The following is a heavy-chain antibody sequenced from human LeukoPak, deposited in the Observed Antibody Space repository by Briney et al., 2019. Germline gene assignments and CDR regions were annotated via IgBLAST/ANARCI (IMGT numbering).Heavy chain of an antibody. V-gene: IGHV3-30*02. D-gene: IGHD2-8*01. CDR3: AKGAPNLPDY. Sequence: PGGSLRLSCAASGFTFSSYGLHWVRQAPGKGLEWVSFIRYDGSNQYYTDSVKGRFTISRDNSKSTLYLQMNSLRTEDTAMYYCAKGAPNLPDYWGQGTLVTVSS. J-gene: IGHJ4*02. CDR1: GFTFSSYG. CDR2: IRYDGSNQ.